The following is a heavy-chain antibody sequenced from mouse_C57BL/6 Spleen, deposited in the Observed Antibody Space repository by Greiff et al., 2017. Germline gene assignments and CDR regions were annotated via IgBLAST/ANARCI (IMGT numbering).Heavy chain of an antibody. Sequence: VQVVESGAELARPGASVKLSCKASGYTFTSYGISWVKQRTGQGLEWIGEIYPRSGNTYYNEKFKGKATLTADKSSSTAYMERRSLTSEDSAVYVCARGNYSNSAWFAYWGQGTLVTVSA. CDR1: GYTFTSYG. J-gene: IGHJ3*01. CDR2: IYPRSGNT. CDR3: ARGNYSNSAWFAY. V-gene: IGHV1-81*01. D-gene: IGHD2-5*01.